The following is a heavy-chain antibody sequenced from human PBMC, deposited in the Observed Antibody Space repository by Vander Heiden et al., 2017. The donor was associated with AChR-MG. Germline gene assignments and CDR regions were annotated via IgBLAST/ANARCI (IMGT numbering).Heavy chain of an antibody. D-gene: IGHD5-12*01. V-gene: IGHV3-23*01. CDR3: ASGESGYDRYYYYGMDV. Sequence: EVQLLESGGGLVQPGGSLRLSCAASGFTFSSYAMSWVRQAPGKGLEWVSAISGSGGSTYYADSVKGRFTISRDNSKNTLYLQMNSLRAEDTAVYYCASGESGYDRYYYYGMDVWGQGTTVTVSS. J-gene: IGHJ6*02. CDR1: GFTFSSYA. CDR2: ISGSGGST.